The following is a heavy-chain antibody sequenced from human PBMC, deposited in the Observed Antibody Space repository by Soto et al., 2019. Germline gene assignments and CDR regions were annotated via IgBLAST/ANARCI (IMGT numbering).Heavy chain of an antibody. D-gene: IGHD3-10*01. V-gene: IGHV1-69*06. CDR2: IIVGFGTT. Sequence: SVKVSCKASGGTFSSYAISWVRQAPGQGLEWMGWIIVGFGTTNYAQKFQGRVTITPDKTTSTAYMELSSLRSEDTAVYYCAAFLGPPMVRGVIIGKYDAFDIWGQGTMVTVSS. CDR3: AAFLGPPMVRGVIIGKYDAFDI. J-gene: IGHJ3*02. CDR1: GGTFSSYA.